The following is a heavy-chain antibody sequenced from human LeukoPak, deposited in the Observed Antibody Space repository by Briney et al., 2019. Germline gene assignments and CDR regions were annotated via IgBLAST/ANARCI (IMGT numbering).Heavy chain of an antibody. J-gene: IGHJ5*02. V-gene: IGHV4-39*07. CDR2: IYYSGST. Sequence: SETLSLTCTVSGGSISSSSYYWGWIRQPPGKGLEWIGSIYYSGSTYYKPSLKSRVTISVDTSKNQFSLKLSSVTAADTAVYYCARAQTGYSSSWYWFDPWGQGTLVTVSS. D-gene: IGHD6-13*01. CDR1: GGSISSSSYY. CDR3: ARAQTGYSSSWYWFDP.